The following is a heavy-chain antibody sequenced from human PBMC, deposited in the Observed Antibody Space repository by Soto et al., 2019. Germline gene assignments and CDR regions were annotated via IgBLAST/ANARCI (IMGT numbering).Heavy chain of an antibody. D-gene: IGHD5-18*01. CDR3: ARDPRGYSYCYSYYYYGMDV. V-gene: IGHV3-33*01. J-gene: IGHJ6*02. CDR2: IWYDGSNK. CDR1: GFTFSSYG. Sequence: QVQLVESGGGVVQPGRSLRLSCAASGFTFSSYGMHWVRQAPGKGLEWVAVIWYDGSNKYYADSVKGRFTISRDNSKNTLYLQMNSLRAEDTAVYYCARDPRGYSYCYSYYYYGMDVWGQGTTVTVSS.